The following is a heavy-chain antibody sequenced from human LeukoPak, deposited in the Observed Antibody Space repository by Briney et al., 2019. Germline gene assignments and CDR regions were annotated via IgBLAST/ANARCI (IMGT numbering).Heavy chain of an antibody. CDR1: GGTFSSYA. CDR3: VRCDMLNRWFDP. J-gene: IGHJ5*02. D-gene: IGHD1-14*01. V-gene: IGHV1-69*06. CDR2: IIPIFGTA. Sequence: SVKVSCKASGGTFSSYAISWVRQAPGQGLEWMGGIIPIFGTANYAQKFQGRVTITADKSTSTAYMELSSLRSEDTAVYYCVRCDMLNRWFDPWGQGTLVTVSS.